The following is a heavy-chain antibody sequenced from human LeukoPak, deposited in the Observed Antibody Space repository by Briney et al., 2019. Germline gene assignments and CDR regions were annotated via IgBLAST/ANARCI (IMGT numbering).Heavy chain of an antibody. CDR1: GGSISSYY. V-gene: IGHV4-59*01. J-gene: IGHJ4*02. Sequence: PSETLSLTCTVSGGSISSYYWSWIRQPPGKGLEWIGYIYYSGSTNYNPSLKSRVTISVDTSKNQFSLKLSSVTAADTAVYYCARAQRQWFGELHSSFDYWGQGTLVTVSS. CDR2: IYYSGST. D-gene: IGHD3-10*01. CDR3: ARAQRQWFGELHSSFDY.